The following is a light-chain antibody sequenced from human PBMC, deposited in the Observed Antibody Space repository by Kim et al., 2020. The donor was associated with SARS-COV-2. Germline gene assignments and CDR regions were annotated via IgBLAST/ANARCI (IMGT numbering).Light chain of an antibody. CDR2: YDS. J-gene: IGLJ3*02. CDR1: NIGSKS. Sequence: AQGKTARMTCGGNNIGSKSVHGYQQKPGQAPVLVIYYDSDRPSGIPERFSGANSGNTATLTISRVEAGDEADYYCQVWDSSSDHWVFGGGTQLTVL. CDR3: QVWDSSSDHWV. V-gene: IGLV3-21*04.